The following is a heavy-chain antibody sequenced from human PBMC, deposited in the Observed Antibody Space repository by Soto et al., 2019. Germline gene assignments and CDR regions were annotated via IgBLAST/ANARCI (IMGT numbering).Heavy chain of an antibody. CDR2: ISYDGSNK. J-gene: IGHJ4*02. Sequence: GGSLRLSCAASGFTFSSYAMHWVRQAPGKGLEWVAVISYDGSNKYYADSVKGRFTISRDNSKNTLYLQMNSLRAEDTAVYYCARLLPPGTYDYWGQGTLVTVSS. D-gene: IGHD3-10*01. CDR1: GFTFSSYA. V-gene: IGHV3-30-3*01. CDR3: ARLLPPGTYDY.